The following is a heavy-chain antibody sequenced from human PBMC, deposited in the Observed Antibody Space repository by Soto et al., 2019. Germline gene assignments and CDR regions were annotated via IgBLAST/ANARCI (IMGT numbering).Heavy chain of an antibody. V-gene: IGHV6-1*01. J-gene: IGHJ6*03. CDR1: GDSVSSNSAG. Sequence: SQTLSLTCDISGDSVSSNSAGWNWIRQTPSRGLEWLGRTYYRSKWYNNYAVSVKSRVSVNPDTAKNQFSLQLNSVTPEDTAVYYCARGSGDDVSGHYYMCVWGKGTTVPVSS. D-gene: IGHD1-26*01. CDR3: ARGSGDDVSGHYYMCV. CDR2: TYYRSKWYN.